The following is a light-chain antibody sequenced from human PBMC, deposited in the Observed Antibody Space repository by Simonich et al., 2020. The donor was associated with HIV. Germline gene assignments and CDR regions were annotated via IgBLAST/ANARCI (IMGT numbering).Light chain of an antibody. CDR1: QSVSSN. CDR2: DAS. V-gene: IGKV3-15*01. CDR3: QQYYSTWT. J-gene: IGKJ1*01. Sequence: EIVMTQSPATLSVSPGQRATLPCRARQSVSSNLAWSQQKPGQAPRLLISDASTRATGIPARFGGSGSGTDYTLTISSLQPEDFATYYCQQYYSTWTFGQGTKVEIK.